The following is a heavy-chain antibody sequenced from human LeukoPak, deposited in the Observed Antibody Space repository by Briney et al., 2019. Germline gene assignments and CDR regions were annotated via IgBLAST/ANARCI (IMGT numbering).Heavy chain of an antibody. J-gene: IGHJ6*03. V-gene: IGHV1-18*01. CDR3: ARVSGVVVPAAPGYYYYYMDV. D-gene: IGHD2-2*01. CDR1: GYTFTSYG. Sequence: GASVKVSCKASGYTFTSYGISWVRQAPGQGLEWVGWISAYNGNTNYAQKFQGRVTMTRDTSISTAYMELSRLRSDDTAVYYCARVSGVVVPAAPGYYYYYMDVWGKGTTVTVSS. CDR2: ISAYNGNT.